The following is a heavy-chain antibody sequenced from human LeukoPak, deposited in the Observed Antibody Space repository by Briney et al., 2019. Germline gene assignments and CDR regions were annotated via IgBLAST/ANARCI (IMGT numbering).Heavy chain of an antibody. V-gene: IGHV3-23*01. CDR2: ISGSGGST. D-gene: IGHD3-22*01. CDR1: GFTFSSYA. J-gene: IGHJ4*02. Sequence: GGSLRLSCAVSGFTFSSYAMSWVRQAPGKGLEWVSAISGSGGSTYYADSVKGRFTISRDNSKNALYLQMNSLRAEDTAVYYCAKTYDSSGYYFDYWGQGTLVTVSS. CDR3: AKTYDSSGYYFDY.